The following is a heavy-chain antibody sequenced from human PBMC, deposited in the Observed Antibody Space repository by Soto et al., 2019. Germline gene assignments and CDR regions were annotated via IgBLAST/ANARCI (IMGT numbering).Heavy chain of an antibody. CDR1: GFPFRSFT. Sequence: GGSLRLSCAASGFPFRSFTMNWVRQAPGKGLEWVSTISSNRAYIYYTDTLRGRFTISRDNAKKSLHLQMNSLRAEDTAVYYCTGDASRDVGARGWFQPSVRGALVTVP. J-gene: IGHJ5*02. CDR2: ISSNRAYI. D-gene: IGHD3-10*01. CDR3: TGDASRDVGARGWFQP. V-gene: IGHV3-21*01.